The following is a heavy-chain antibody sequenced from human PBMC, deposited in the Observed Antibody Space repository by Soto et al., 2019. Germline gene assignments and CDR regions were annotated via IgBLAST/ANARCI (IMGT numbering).Heavy chain of an antibody. CDR3: ATDALGYSGYDLVH. J-gene: IGHJ4*02. CDR1: GFTFSSYG. Sequence: QVQLVESGGGVVQPGRSLRLSCAASGFTFSSYGMHWVRQAPGKGLEWVAVISYDGSNKYYADSVKGRFTISRDNSKNTLYLQMNSLRAEDTAVYYCATDALGYSGYDLVHWGQGTLVTVSS. D-gene: IGHD5-12*01. CDR2: ISYDGSNK. V-gene: IGHV3-30*03.